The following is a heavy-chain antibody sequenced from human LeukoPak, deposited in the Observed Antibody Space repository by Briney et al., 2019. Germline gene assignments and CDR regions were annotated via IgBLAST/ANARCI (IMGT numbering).Heavy chain of an antibody. Sequence: ASVKISCKASGYTFSSYGITWVRQAPGQGLEWMGWISAYNGNTNYAQKLQGRVTMTTDTSTSTAYMELRSLRSDDTAVYYCARKTVDYGGSYWGQGTLVTVSS. CDR2: ISAYNGNT. D-gene: IGHD4-23*01. CDR3: ARKTVDYGGSY. V-gene: IGHV1-18*01. CDR1: GYTFSSYG. J-gene: IGHJ4*02.